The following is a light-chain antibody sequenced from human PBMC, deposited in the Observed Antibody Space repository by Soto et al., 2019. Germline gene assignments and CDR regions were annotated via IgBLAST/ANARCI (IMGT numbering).Light chain of an antibody. CDR2: GAS. Sequence: EIVMTQSRATLSLSPGQRATLSCRASQSVSSNLAWYQQILGQAPRLLISGASTRATGIPARFTGSGSGTEFTLTISSLQSEDFATYYCQHYNSYSEAFGQGTKVDIK. J-gene: IGKJ1*01. CDR3: QHYNSYSEA. CDR1: QSVSSN. V-gene: IGKV3-15*01.